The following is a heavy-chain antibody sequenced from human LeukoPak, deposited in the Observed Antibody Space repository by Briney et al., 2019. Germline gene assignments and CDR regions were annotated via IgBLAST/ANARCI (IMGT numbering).Heavy chain of an antibody. Sequence: HAGGSLRLSCAASGFTFSSYAMHWVRQAPGKGLEWVAVISYDGSNKYYADSVKGRFTISRDNSKNTLYLQMNSLRAEDTAVYYCARVGGPSYSSSWYWFDPWGQEPWSPSPQ. CDR2: ISYDGSNK. CDR1: GFTFSSYA. D-gene: IGHD6-13*01. CDR3: ARVGGPSYSSSWYWFDP. J-gene: IGHJ5*02. V-gene: IGHV3-30*04.